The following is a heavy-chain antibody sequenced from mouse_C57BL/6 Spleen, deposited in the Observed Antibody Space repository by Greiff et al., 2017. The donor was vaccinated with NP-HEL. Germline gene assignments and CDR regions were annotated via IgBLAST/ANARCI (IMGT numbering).Heavy chain of an antibody. D-gene: IGHD2-4*01. CDR1: GYTFTSYW. V-gene: IGHV1-55*01. CDR2: IYPGSGST. CDR3: ARVDYDYSFDY. J-gene: IGHJ2*01. Sequence: QVQLQHPGAELVKPGASVKMSCKASGYTFTSYWITWVKQRPGHGLEWIGDIYPGSGSTNYNEKFKSKATLTVDTSSSTAYMQLSSLTSEDSAVYYCARVDYDYSFDYWGQGTTLTVSS.